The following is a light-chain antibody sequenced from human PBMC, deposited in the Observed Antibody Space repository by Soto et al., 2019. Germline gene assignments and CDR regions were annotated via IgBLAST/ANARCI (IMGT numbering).Light chain of an antibody. J-gene: IGKJ2*01. CDR3: QQSFNTPRT. CDR2: AAS. Sequence: DVQMTQSPSSLSAFVGDRVTITCRASQSIDVYLNWYQQKPGEAPKLLIFAASRLHTGVPSRFRGSGSGAEFTLTVTTLQPEDSGTYYCQQSFNTPRTFGQGTKLEIK. V-gene: IGKV1-39*01. CDR1: QSIDVY.